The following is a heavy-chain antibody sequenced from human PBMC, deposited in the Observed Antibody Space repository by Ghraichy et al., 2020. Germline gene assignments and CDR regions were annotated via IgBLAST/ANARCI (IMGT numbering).Heavy chain of an antibody. V-gene: IGHV4-38-2*02. Sequence: ESLNISCTVSGYSISSGYYWGWIRQPPGKGLEWIGSIYHSGSTYYNPSLKSRVTISVDTSKNQFSLKLSSVTAADTAVYYCARNPGEYYYDSSGYSGSNWFDPWGQGTLVTVSS. CDR3: ARNPGEYYYDSSGYSGSNWFDP. D-gene: IGHD3-22*01. J-gene: IGHJ5*02. CDR1: GYSISSGYY. CDR2: IYHSGST.